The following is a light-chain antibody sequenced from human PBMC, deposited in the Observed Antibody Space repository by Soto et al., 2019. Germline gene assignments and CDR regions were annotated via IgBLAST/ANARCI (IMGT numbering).Light chain of an antibody. V-gene: IGKV3-20*01. CDR3: QRYGSSHLIT. CDR1: QSVSSSS. J-gene: IGKJ5*01. Sequence: ETLLTQSPCTLSLSPGERATLSCRASQSVSSSSLAWYQQRPGQAPRLLIYGTSSGATGIPDRFSGSGSGTDFTLTISRLEQEDFAVYFCQRYGSSHLITFGQGTRLEIK. CDR2: GTS.